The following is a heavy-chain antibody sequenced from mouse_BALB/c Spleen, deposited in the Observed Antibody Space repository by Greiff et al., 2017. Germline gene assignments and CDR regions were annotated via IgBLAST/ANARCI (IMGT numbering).Heavy chain of an antibody. V-gene: IGHV14-4*02. D-gene: IGHD4-1*01. J-gene: IGHJ3*01. CDR1: GFNIKDYY. CDR2: IDPENGDT. Sequence: EVQLQQSGAELVRSGASVKLSCTASGFNIKDYYMHWVKQRPEQGLEWIGWIDPENGDTEYAPKFQGKATMTADTSSNTAYLQLSSLTSEDTAVYCCNAGSSNWDAWFAYWGQGTLVTVSA. CDR3: NAGSSNWDAWFAY.